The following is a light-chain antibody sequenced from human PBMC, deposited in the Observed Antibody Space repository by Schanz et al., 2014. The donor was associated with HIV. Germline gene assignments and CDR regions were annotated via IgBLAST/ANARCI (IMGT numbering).Light chain of an antibody. V-gene: IGKV3-20*01. CDR1: QIISTS. CDR3: QQYETSPLT. J-gene: IGKJ4*01. CDR2: GAS. Sequence: EAVLTQSPATLSVYPGERVTLSCRTTQIISTSLAWYQQRPGQPPRLLLYGASSRATGIPDRFSGSGSGTDFTLTISGLEPEDFAVYYCQQYETSPLTFGGGTKVEIK.